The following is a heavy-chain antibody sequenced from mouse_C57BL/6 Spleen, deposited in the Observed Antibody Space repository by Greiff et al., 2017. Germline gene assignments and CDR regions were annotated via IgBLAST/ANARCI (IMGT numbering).Heavy chain of an antibody. CDR3: AREREGRGFAY. CDR2: IHPNSGST. D-gene: IGHD3-3*01. CDR1: GYTFTSYW. Sequence: QVQLQQPGAELVKPGASVKLSCTASGYTFTSYWMHWVKQRPGQGLEWIGMIHPNSGSTNYNEKFKSKATLTVDKSSSTAYMQLSSLTSEDSAVYYCAREREGRGFAYWGQGTLVTVSA. J-gene: IGHJ3*01. V-gene: IGHV1-64*01.